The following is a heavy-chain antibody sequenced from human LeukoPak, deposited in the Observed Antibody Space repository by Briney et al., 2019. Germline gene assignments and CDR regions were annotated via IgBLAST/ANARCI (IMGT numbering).Heavy chain of an antibody. D-gene: IGHD3-22*01. CDR3: ARVDGRHYDNPGEFDY. CDR1: GGSISSGGYY. V-gene: IGHV4-31*03. Sequence: SETLSLTCTVSGGSISSGGYYWSWIRQHPGKGLEWIGYIYYSGSTYYNPSLKSRVTISVDTSKNQFSLKLSSVTAADTAVYYCARVDGRHYDNPGEFDYWGQGTLVTVSS. CDR2: IYYSGST. J-gene: IGHJ4*02.